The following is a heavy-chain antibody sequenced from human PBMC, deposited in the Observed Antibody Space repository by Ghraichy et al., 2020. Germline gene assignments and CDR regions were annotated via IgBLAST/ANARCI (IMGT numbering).Heavy chain of an antibody. CDR3: ARGSTVVRFFYYDGMDV. V-gene: IGHV3-48*02. Sequence: GGSLRLSCVGSGFTFSSYSMNWVRQSPGKGLEWVSYITCSSRTISYADSVKGRFTISRDNAQNSLYLQMNSLRDEDTAVYYCARGSTVVRFFYYDGMDVWGNGTTVTVSS. CDR1: GFTFSSYS. CDR2: ITCSSRTI. D-gene: IGHD4-23*01. J-gene: IGHJ6*04.